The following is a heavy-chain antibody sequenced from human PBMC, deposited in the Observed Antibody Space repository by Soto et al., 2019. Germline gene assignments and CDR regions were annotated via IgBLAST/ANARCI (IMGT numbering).Heavy chain of an antibody. CDR2: ISVSGGST. Sequence: EVQLLESGGGLVQPGGSLRLSCAASGFTFSSYAMSWVRQAPGKGLEWVSTISVSGGSTYYADSVKGRFTISRDNSKNTLYLQMNSRRAEDTALYYCAKGLKVGPRKDAFDIGGQGTMVTVSS. CDR1: GFTFSSYA. V-gene: IGHV3-23*01. J-gene: IGHJ3*02. CDR3: AKGLKVGPRKDAFDI.